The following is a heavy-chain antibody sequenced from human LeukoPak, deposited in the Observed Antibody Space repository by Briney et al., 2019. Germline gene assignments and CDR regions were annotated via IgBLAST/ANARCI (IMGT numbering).Heavy chain of an antibody. V-gene: IGHV1-46*01. J-gene: IGHJ4*02. CDR3: ARDVQVVPAAIWTWSVTIFDY. Sequence: SVKVSCKASGYTFTSYYMHWVRQAPGQGLEWMGIINPSGGSTSYAQKFQGRVTMTRDTSTSTVYMELSSLRSEDTAVYYCARDVQVVPAAIWTWSVTIFDYWGQGTLVTVSS. CDR1: GYTFTSYY. D-gene: IGHD2-2*02. CDR2: INPSGGST.